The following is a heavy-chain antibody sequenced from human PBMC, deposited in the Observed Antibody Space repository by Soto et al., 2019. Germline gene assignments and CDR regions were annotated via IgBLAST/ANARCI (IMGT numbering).Heavy chain of an antibody. CDR1: GFTFSSYS. CDR2: ISSSSTYI. Sequence: GGSLRLSCAASGFTFSSYSMKWVRQAPGKGLGWVSSISSSSTYIYYADSVKGRFTISRDNAKNTLSLQMNSLRAEDTAVYYCARAVLPIYVYYGMDVWGQGTTVTVSS. J-gene: IGHJ6*02. D-gene: IGHD3-16*01. CDR3: ARAVLPIYVYYGMDV. V-gene: IGHV3-21*01.